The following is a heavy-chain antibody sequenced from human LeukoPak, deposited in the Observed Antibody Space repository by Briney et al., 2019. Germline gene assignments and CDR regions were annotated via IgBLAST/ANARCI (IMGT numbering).Heavy chain of an antibody. V-gene: IGHV1-18*01. Sequence: RASVKVSCNGAGYSVTSYGIIWVRQAPGQGLEWMGWISAYNGNTNYAQKLQGRVTMTTDTSTSTAYMELRSLRSDDTAVYYCARSGSHCSGGSCYPFNFDYWGQGTLVTVSS. J-gene: IGHJ4*02. D-gene: IGHD2-15*01. CDR1: GYSVTSYG. CDR3: ARSGSHCSGGSCYPFNFDY. CDR2: ISAYNGNT.